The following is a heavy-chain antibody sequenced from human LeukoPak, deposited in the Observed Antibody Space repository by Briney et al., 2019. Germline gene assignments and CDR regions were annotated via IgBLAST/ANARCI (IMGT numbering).Heavy chain of an antibody. V-gene: IGHV4-59*01. CDR3: ARGDTAIPRY. CDR1: GGSISSDY. Sequence: SETLSLTCTVSGGSISSDYWSWIRQPPGKGLEWIGYIYYSGSTNCNPSLKSRVTMSVDTSKNQFSLRLSSVTAADTAVYYCARGDTAIPRYWGQGTLVTVSS. J-gene: IGHJ4*02. D-gene: IGHD5-18*01. CDR2: IYYSGST.